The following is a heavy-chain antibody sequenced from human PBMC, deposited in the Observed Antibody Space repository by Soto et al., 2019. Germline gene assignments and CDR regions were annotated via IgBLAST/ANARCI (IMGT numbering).Heavy chain of an antibody. D-gene: IGHD1-26*01. CDR2: ISSGSAYI. J-gene: IGHJ5*02. V-gene: IGHV3-21*01. CDR3: TRDEGVSYDNWFNP. CDR1: TFSSYS. Sequence: EVQLVESGGGLVKLGESLRLSCTFTFSSYSLNWVRQATGKGLEWASSISSGSAYIKYADSVMGRFTISRDNANNLLYLQMRSLTVDDSAVYYSTRDEGVSYDNWFNPWGTGSLVTVSS.